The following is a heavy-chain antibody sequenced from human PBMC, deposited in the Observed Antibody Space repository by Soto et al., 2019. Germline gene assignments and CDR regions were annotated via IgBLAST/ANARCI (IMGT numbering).Heavy chain of an antibody. CDR3: AKDYYGSGSHAI. J-gene: IGHJ3*02. V-gene: IGHV3-30*18. D-gene: IGHD3-10*01. Sequence: GGSLRLSCAASGFTFSSYGMHWVRQAPGKGLEWVAVISYDGSNKYYADSVKGRFTISRDNSKNTLYLQMNSLRAEDTAVYYCAKDYYGSGSHAIWGQGTMVTVSS. CDR1: GFTFSSYG. CDR2: ISYDGSNK.